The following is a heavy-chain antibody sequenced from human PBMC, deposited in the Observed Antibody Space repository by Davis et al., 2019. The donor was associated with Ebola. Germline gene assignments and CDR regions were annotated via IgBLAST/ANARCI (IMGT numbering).Heavy chain of an antibody. Sequence: PSETLSLTCTVSGGSISSGGYYWSWIRQHPGKGLEWIGYIYYSGSTYYNPSLKSRVTISVDTSKNQFSLKLSSVTAADTAVYYCAKVVPAANWYFDLWGRGTLVTVSS. CDR2: IYYSGST. CDR3: AKVVPAANWYFDL. V-gene: IGHV4-31*03. D-gene: IGHD2-2*01. J-gene: IGHJ2*01. CDR1: GGSISSGGYY.